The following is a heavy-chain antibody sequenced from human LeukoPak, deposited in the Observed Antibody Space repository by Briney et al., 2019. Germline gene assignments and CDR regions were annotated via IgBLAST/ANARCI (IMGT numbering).Heavy chain of an antibody. CDR1: GYTFTGYY. Sequence: ASVKVSCKASGYTFTGYYMHWVRQAPGQGLEWMGWINPNNGGTNYAQKFQGRVTMTRDTSISTAYMEVRRLRSDDTAVYYCMREVGSINWYAYWGQGTLVTVSS. D-gene: IGHD6-13*01. CDR2: INPNNGGT. V-gene: IGHV1-2*02. J-gene: IGHJ5*01. CDR3: MREVGSINWYAY.